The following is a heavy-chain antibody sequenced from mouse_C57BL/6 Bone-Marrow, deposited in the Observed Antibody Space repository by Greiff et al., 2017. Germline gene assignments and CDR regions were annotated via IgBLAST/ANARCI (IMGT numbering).Heavy chain of an antibody. CDR1: GYTFTSYW. CDR2: IYPGSGST. D-gene: IGHD4-1*01. V-gene: IGHV1-55*01. CDR3: ASVGLGREVYYVDY. J-gene: IGHJ2*01. Sequence: QVQLQQPGAELVKPGASVKMSCKASGYTFTSYWITWVKQRPGQGLEWIGDIYPGSGSTNYNEKFKSKATLTVDKSSSTAYMQLSSLTSEDSAVYYCASVGLGREVYYVDYWGQGTTLTVSS.